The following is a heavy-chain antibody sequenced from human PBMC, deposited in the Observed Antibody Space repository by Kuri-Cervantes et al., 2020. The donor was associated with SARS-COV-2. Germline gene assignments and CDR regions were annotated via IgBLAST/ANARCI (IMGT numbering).Heavy chain of an antibody. Sequence: SETLSLTCTVSGGSISTYYRSWIRQPPGKGLEWIGYLYYSGSTNYNPSLKSRVTISLDTSKNQFSLKLSAVTAADTAVYYCATGSYYVPYDFWGQGTLVTVSS. CDR1: GGSISTYY. V-gene: IGHV4-59*01. CDR3: ATGSYYVPYDF. CDR2: LYYSGST. D-gene: IGHD1-26*01. J-gene: IGHJ4*02.